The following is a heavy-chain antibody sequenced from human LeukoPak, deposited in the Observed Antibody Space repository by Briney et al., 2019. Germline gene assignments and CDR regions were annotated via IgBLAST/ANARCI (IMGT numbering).Heavy chain of an antibody. CDR2: INPNNGGT. D-gene: IGHD6-19*01. CDR3: ARQSSYSTGWYGFDI. Sequence: ASVKVSCKASGYTFTGYYMHWVRQAPGQGLEWLGWINPNNGGTIYAQKFQGRVTMTRDTSITTAYMELSRLRSDDTAVYYCARQSSYSTGWYGFDIWGQGTMVTISS. J-gene: IGHJ3*02. V-gene: IGHV1-2*02. CDR1: GYTFTGYY.